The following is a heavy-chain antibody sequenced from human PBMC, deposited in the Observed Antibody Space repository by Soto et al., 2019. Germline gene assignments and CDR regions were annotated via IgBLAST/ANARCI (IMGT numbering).Heavy chain of an antibody. J-gene: IGHJ5*01. CDR2: VHISGHS. CDR3: ARVRQGCSANNCYFDP. CDR1: GGSVRSPDW. V-gene: IGHV4-4*02. Sequence: SETLSLTCTLSGGSVRSPDWWNWVRQSPDKGLEWIAEVHISGHSNYNPSLRSRVSVSIDSSKNQFYLNLNSVTAADTAIYYCARVRQGCSANNCYFDPWGEGTQVTVS. D-gene: IGHD1-1*01.